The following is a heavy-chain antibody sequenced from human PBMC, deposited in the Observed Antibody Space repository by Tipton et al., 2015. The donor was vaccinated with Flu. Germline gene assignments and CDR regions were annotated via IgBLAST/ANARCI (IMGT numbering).Heavy chain of an antibody. D-gene: IGHD5-24*01. Sequence: TLSLTCSVSGGSVSSYYCSWIRQPPGKGLEWIGHIYYTGTTSYNPALTSRVTISSDTSKTQCSLKLNSVAAADTAVYYCARGGYNLVYWGQGTLVTVSS. J-gene: IGHJ4*02. CDR2: IYYTGTT. V-gene: IGHV4-59*02. CDR3: ARGGYNLVY. CDR1: GGSVSSYY.